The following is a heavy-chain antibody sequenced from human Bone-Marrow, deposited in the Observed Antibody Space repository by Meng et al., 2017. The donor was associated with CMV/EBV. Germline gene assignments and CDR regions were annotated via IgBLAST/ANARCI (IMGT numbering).Heavy chain of an antibody. Sequence: GESLKISCAASGFTVSSNYMSWVRQAPGKGLEWVSVIYSGGSTNYADSVKGRFTISRDNSKNTLYLQMNSLRAEDTAVYYCARDPEYCSSTSCYQGDYWGQGTLVTVSS. CDR2: IYSGGST. CDR1: GFTVSSNY. V-gene: IGHV3-53*01. CDR3: ARDPEYCSSTSCYQGDY. D-gene: IGHD2-2*01. J-gene: IGHJ4*02.